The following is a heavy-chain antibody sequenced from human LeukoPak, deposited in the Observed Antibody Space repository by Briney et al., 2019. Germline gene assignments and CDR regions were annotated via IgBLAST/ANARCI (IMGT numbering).Heavy chain of an antibody. V-gene: IGHV3-66*01. J-gene: IGHJ6*03. D-gene: IGHD1-26*01. Sequence: GRSLRLSCAASGFTVSSNYMSWVRQAPGKGLEWVSVIYSGGSRYYADSVKGRFTISRDNSKNTLYLQMNSLRAEDTAVYYCARDPYSGSYGDSYYYYMDVWGKGTTVTISS. CDR3: ARDPYSGSYGDSYYYYMDV. CDR1: GFTVSSNY. CDR2: IYSGGSR.